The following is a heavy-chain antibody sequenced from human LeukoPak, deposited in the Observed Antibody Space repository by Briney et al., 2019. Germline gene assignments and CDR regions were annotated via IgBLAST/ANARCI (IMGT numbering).Heavy chain of an antibody. CDR1: GYTFTSYY. CDR2: INPNSGGT. Sequence: ASVKVSCKASGYTFTSYYMHWVRQAPGQGLEWMGWINPNSGGTNYAQKFQGRVTMTRDTSISTAYMELSRLRSDDTAVYYCARCNSVSTVTTVGDNWFDPWGQGTLVTVSS. D-gene: IGHD4-17*01. J-gene: IGHJ5*02. CDR3: ARCNSVSTVTTVGDNWFDP. V-gene: IGHV1-2*02.